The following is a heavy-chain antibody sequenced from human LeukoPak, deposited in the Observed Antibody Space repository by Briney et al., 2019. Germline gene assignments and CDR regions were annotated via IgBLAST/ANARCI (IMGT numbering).Heavy chain of an antibody. CDR3: AREYILTAYYGDY. D-gene: IGHD3-9*01. V-gene: IGHV1-2*02. CDR2: INPKSGGA. J-gene: IGHJ4*02. Sequence: ASVKVSCKASGFTFNAYNVHWVRQAPGQGLEWMGWINPKSGGANYAQKFQGRVTMTWDTSISTAYMELSRLRSDDTAVYYCAREYILTAYYGDYWGQGTLVTVSS. CDR1: GFTFNAYN.